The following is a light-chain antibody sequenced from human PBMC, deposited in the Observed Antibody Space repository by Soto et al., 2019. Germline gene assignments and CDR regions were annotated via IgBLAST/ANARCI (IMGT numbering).Light chain of an antibody. V-gene: IGKV3-20*01. CDR2: GVS. CDR1: QSVSSIY. Sequence: EIVLTQSPGTLFLSPGERATLSCRASQSVSSIYFAWYQQKRGQAPRLLIYGVSSRATGIPDRFSGSGSGTDFTLTISRLEPEDSAVYYCEQYGSSPRTFGQGTKVDIK. CDR3: EQYGSSPRT. J-gene: IGKJ1*01.